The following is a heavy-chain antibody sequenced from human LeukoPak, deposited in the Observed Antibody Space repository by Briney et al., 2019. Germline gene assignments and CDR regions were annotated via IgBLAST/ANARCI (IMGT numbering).Heavy chain of an antibody. CDR1: GGSISSSNYY. J-gene: IGHJ3*01. V-gene: IGHV4-39*01. D-gene: IGHD1-26*01. Sequence: KPSETLSLTCTVSGGSISSSNYYWGWIRQPPGKGLEWIGSIYYSGNTYYNPSLKSRVTISVDTSKNQFSLKLTSVTAADTAVYCCAHFKGGSFDFWGQGTMVTVSS. CDR2: IYYSGNT. CDR3: AHFKGGSFDF.